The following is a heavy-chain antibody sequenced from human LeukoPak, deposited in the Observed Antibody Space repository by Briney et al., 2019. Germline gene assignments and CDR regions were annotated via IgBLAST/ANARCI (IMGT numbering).Heavy chain of an antibody. CDR1: AYSISSGYY. CDR3: ARGGLVRGLINSLIAFDI. V-gene: IGHV4-38-2*02. CDR2: IYHSEST. J-gene: IGHJ3*02. Sequence: SETLSLTCIVSAYSISSGYYWGWIRQPPGKGLEWIGSIYHSESTYYNPSLKSRVTISIDTSKNQFSLKLSSVTAADTAVYYCARGGLVRGLINSLIAFDIWDQGTMVTVSS. D-gene: IGHD3-10*01.